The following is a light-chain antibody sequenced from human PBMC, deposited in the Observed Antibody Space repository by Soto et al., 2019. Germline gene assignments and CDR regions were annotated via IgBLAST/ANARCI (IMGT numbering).Light chain of an antibody. CDR2: YLSDSDR. Sequence: QPVLAQPSSLSASPGASASLTCTLRSDIDIGSYRIYWYQQKPGSPPQYLLNYLSDSDRQQGSGVPSRFSGSKDASANAGILLISGLQSEDEADYYCMIWHVRGYVFGSGTKLTVL. J-gene: IGLJ1*01. CDR1: SDIDIGSYR. V-gene: IGLV5-45*03. CDR3: MIWHVRGYV.